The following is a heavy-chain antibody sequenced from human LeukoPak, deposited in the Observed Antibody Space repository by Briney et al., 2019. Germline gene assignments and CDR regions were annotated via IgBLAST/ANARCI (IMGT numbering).Heavy chain of an antibody. V-gene: IGHV1-8*03. CDR2: MNPNSGNT. Sequence: GASVKVSCKASGYTFTSYDINWVRQATGQGLEWMGWMNPNSGNTGYAQKFQGRVTITRNTSISTAYMELSSLRSEDTALYYCARIRYSSSWSTSGGHFDPWGQGTLVTVSS. J-gene: IGHJ5*02. CDR3: ARIRYSSSWSTSGGHFDP. CDR1: GYTFTSYD. D-gene: IGHD6-13*01.